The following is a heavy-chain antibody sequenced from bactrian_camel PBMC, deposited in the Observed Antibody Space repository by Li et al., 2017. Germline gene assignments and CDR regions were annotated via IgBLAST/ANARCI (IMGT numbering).Heavy chain of an antibody. CDR2: IGSDGRIT. CDR1: GIASNGLTLSC. Sequence: VQLVESGGGSVQAGGSRRLSCTASGIASNGLTLSCMAWFRQTPGDEREGVASIGSDGRITIADSVKGRFTISKDNAKNTLTLHMNDLKPEDTAMYYCASTRARVGLGWWQLLRPSEYTYWGQGTQVTVS. J-gene: IGHJ4*01. D-gene: IGHD7*01. V-gene: IGHV3S1*01. CDR3: ASTRARVGLGWWQLLRPSEYTY.